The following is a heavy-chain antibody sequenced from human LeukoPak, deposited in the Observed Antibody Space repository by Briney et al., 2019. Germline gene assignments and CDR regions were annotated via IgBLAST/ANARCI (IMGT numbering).Heavy chain of an antibody. CDR2: IYTSGST. D-gene: IGHD2/OR15-2a*01. Sequence: SETLSLTCTVSGCSISGYYWSWIRQPAGKGLEWIGRIYTSGSTNYNPSLKSRVTMSVDTSKNQFSLKLSSVTAADTAVYYCARGLLSLTDAFDIWGQGTMVTVSS. CDR1: GCSISGYY. V-gene: IGHV4-4*07. J-gene: IGHJ3*02. CDR3: ARGLLSLTDAFDI.